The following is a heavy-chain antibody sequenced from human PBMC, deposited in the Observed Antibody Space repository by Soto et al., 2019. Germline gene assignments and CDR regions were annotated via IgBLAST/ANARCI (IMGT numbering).Heavy chain of an antibody. D-gene: IGHD3-10*01. V-gene: IGHV3-15*07. J-gene: IGHJ4*02. CDR2: IKSKTDGGTT. CDR3: TTVRVLLCFGEFPPPSDY. Sequence: EVQLVESGGGLVKPGGSLRLSCAASGFTFSNAWMNWVRQAPGKGLEWVGRIKSKTDGGTTDYAAPVKGRFTISRDDSKNTLYLKMNSRKTEDTTVYYCTTVRVLLCFGEFPPPSDYWGQGTLVTVSS. CDR1: GFTFSNAW.